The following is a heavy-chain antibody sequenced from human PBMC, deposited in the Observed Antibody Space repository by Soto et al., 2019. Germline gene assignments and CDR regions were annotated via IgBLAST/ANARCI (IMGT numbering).Heavy chain of an antibody. CDR1: GFTFSSYG. D-gene: IGHD2-2*01. CDR3: PKDLIVALARVVVPAAMSYYYYGMDV. V-gene: IGHV3-30*18. Sequence: GGSLRLSCAASGFTFSSYGMHWVRQAPGKGLEWVAVISYDGSNKYYVDSVKGRFTISRDNSKNTLNRQMNRLRAEDTAVYYFPKDLIVALARVVVPAAMSYYYYGMDVWGQGTTVTVSS. CDR2: ISYDGSNK. J-gene: IGHJ6*02.